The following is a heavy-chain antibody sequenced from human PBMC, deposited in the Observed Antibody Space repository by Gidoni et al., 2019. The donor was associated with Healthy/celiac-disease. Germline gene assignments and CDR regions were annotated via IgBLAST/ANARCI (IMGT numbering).Heavy chain of an antibody. D-gene: IGHD3-16*02. CDR1: GFTFSTYA. CDR3: AKVSDGGHGFDYVWGSYRPYYFDY. CDR2: ISGSGGST. V-gene: IGHV3-23*01. J-gene: IGHJ4*02. Sequence: EVQLLESGGGLVQPGGSLRLSCAASGFTFSTYAMSWVRQAPGKGLEWVSAISGSGGSTYYADSVKGRFTISRDNSKNTLYLQMNSLRAEDTAVYYCAKVSDGGHGFDYVWGSYRPYYFDYWGQGTLVTVSS.